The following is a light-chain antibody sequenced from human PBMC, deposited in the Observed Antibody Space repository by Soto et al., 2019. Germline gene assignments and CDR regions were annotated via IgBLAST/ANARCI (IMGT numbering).Light chain of an antibody. CDR3: QKYYSDPHT. J-gene: IGKJ5*01. CDR2: AAS. Sequence: IVRTQSPDSLAVSLGERATINCNSIQSVLYSSNNKKYLAWYQQKPGTVPKLLIYAASTLQSGVPSRLSGSGYGTDFTLTIDSMQPEDAETYYCQKYYSDPHTFGPGTRLEIK. CDR1: QSVLYSSNNKKY. V-gene: IGKV4-1*01.